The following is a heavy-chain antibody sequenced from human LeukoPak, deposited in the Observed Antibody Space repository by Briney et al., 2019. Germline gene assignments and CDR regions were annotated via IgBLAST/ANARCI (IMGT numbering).Heavy chain of an antibody. V-gene: IGHV1-24*01. CDR3: AAERSGELMAY. Sequence: ASVKLSCKVSGYTLTELSVYWVRQAPGKGLVWMGGFDRGDGATLYAQRFQGRVSVTEDTSADTAYMELSSLTSDDTAVYFCAAERSGELMAYWGQGTLVTVSS. J-gene: IGHJ4*02. CDR2: FDRGDGAT. D-gene: IGHD3-3*01. CDR1: GYTLTELS.